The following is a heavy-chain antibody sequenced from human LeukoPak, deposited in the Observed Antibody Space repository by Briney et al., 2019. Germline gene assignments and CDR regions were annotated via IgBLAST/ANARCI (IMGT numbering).Heavy chain of an antibody. Sequence: SETLSLTCAVSGYLISSGYYWGWIRQPPGKGLEWIGNIYHTGSTYYNPSLKSRVTISVDTSKNQFSLKLNSVTAADTAVYYCARSGGSGTYYDGSFDYWGQGTLVTVSS. CDR3: ARSGGSGTYYDGSFDY. V-gene: IGHV4-38-2*01. D-gene: IGHD1-26*01. CDR2: IYHTGST. J-gene: IGHJ4*02. CDR1: GYLISSGYY.